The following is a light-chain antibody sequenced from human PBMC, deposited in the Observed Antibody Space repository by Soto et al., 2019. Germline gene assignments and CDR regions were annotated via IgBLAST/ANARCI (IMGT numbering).Light chain of an antibody. Sequence: QSVLTQPPSASGSPGQSVTISCTGTSSDVGGYNYVSWYQQHPGKAPKLMIYDVSKRPSGVPDRFSGSKSGNTASLTVSGLQAEDEADYYCSSYAGSNNLLFGTGTKVTV. J-gene: IGLJ1*01. V-gene: IGLV2-8*01. CDR2: DVS. CDR3: SSYAGSNNLL. CDR1: SSDVGGYNY.